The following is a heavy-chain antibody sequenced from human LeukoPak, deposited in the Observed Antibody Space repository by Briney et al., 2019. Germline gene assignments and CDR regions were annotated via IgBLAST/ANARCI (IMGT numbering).Heavy chain of an antibody. CDR1: GYTFTSCA. V-gene: IGHV1-3*01. CDR2: INAGNGNT. J-gene: IGHJ6*02. CDR3: ARVGYYGSGSYYNDYGMDV. Sequence: ASVSVSCNCSGYTFTSCALYLVWLGPGQRLEWMGLINAGNGNTKYSQKFRGRVTIARDTSASTAYMELSSLRSEDTAVYYCARVGYYGSGSYYNDYGMDVWGQGTTVTVSS. D-gene: IGHD3-10*01.